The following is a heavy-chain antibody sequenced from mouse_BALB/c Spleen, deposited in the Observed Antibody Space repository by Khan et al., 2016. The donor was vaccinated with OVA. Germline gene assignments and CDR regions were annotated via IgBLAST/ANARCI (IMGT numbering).Heavy chain of an antibody. Sequence: QIQLVQSGPELKKPGETVKISCKASGYTFTNNGMNWVKQNPGMGLKWMGWINTYTGEPTYVDDFKGRFAFSLETSATTAYLQINNLKNEDTATYFCARVGYAGTMDYWGQGTSVTVSS. CDR3: ARVGYAGTMDY. J-gene: IGHJ4*01. D-gene: IGHD2-14*01. CDR1: GYTFTNNG. CDR2: INTYTGEP. V-gene: IGHV9-3-1*01.